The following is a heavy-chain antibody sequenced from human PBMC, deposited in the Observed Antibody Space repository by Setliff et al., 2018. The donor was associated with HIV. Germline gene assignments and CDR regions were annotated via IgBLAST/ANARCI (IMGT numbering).Heavy chain of an antibody. CDR2: IRPKRKSSTT. D-gene: IGHD1-7*01. J-gene: IGHJ4*02. CDR3: AKVRWTANYYFDC. V-gene: IGHV3-72*01. CDR1: GFTLSDHY. Sequence: PGGSLRLSCAASGFTLSDHYMDWVRQAPGKGPEWFGRIRPKRKSSTTEYAASVKGRFTISRDDSKNSLYLQMNSLKSEDTALYYCAKVRWTANYYFDCWGQGTLVTVSS.